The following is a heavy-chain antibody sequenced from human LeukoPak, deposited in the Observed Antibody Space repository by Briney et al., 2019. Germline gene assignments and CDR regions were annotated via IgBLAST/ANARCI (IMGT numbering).Heavy chain of an antibody. D-gene: IGHD1-1*01. J-gene: IGHJ4*02. Sequence: GGSLRLSCAASGFSFSTYAMCWVRQAPGKGLEYVSAINNNGGSTHYTNSVKGRFTISRDNSKNTLYLQMDSPRVEDTAVYYCANNWQLDYWGQGTLVTVSS. CDR2: INNNGGST. CDR3: ANNWQLDY. CDR1: GFSFSTYA. V-gene: IGHV3-64*01.